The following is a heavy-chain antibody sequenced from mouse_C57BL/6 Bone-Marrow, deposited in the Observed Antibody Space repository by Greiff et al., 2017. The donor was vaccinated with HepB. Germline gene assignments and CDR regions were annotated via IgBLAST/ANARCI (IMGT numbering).Heavy chain of an antibody. CDR2: ISSGGDYI. Sequence: EVQRVESGEGLVKPGGSLKLSCAASGFTFSSYAMSWVRQTPEKRLEWVAYISSGGDYIYYADTVKGRFTISRDNARNTLYLQMSSLKSEDTAMYYCTRDTYYGSRRYFDYWGQGTTLTVSS. D-gene: IGHD1-1*01. J-gene: IGHJ2*01. V-gene: IGHV5-9-1*02. CDR3: TRDTYYGSRRYFDY. CDR1: GFTFSSYA.